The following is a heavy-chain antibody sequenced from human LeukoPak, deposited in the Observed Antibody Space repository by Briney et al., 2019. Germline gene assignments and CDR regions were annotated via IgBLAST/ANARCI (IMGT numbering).Heavy chain of an antibody. CDR1: GFTFSSYA. Sequence: GGSLRLSCAASGFTFSSYAMSWVRQAPGKGLEWVSAISGSGGGTYYADSVKGRFTISRDNSKNTLYLQMNSLRAEDTAVYYCAKDLPALGSGSYYDYWGQGTLVTVSS. V-gene: IGHV3-23*01. CDR2: ISGSGGGT. D-gene: IGHD3-10*01. J-gene: IGHJ4*02. CDR3: AKDLPALGSGSYYDY.